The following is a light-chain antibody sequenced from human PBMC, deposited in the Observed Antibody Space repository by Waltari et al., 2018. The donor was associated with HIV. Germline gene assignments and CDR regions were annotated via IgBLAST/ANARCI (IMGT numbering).Light chain of an antibody. CDR3: ATWDDSLSGRV. V-gene: IGLV1-47*01. Sequence: QSVLTQPPSASGAPGQKFTISCSGSRSNIGSNYGYWYQQLPGAAPKLLIYRNNQRPAGVPDRFSGSKSGTSASLAVSGLRSEDEGHYYCATWDDSLSGRVFGGGTKLTVL. J-gene: IGLJ3*02. CDR1: RSNIGSNY. CDR2: RNN.